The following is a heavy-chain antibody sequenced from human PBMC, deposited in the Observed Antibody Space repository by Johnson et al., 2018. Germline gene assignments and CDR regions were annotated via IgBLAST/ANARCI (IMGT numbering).Heavy chain of an antibody. CDR1: GYSFTSYW. V-gene: IGHV5-51*01. J-gene: IGHJ6*02. CDR2: IYPGDSDT. Sequence: VQLVQSGAEVKKPGASLKISCKGSGYSFTSYWIGWVRQMPGKGLEWMGIIYPGDSDTKYSPSFQGQVTISADKSISTAYLQWSSLKASDTAMYDCAGAITMVGGVIYCGMDGWGQGTTVTVSS. D-gene: IGHD3-10*01. CDR3: AGAITMVGGVIYCGMDG.